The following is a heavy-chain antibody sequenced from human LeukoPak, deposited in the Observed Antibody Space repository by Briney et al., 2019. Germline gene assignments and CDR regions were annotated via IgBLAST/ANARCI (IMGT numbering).Heavy chain of an antibody. CDR2: ISYDGSNK. CDR1: GFTFSSYA. D-gene: IGHD3-16*02. CDR3: ARVARIGYFDY. J-gene: IGHJ4*02. Sequence: GGSLRLSCAASGFTFSSYAMHWVRQAPGKGLEWVAVISYDGSNKYYADSVKGRFTISRDNSKNTLYLQMNSLRAEDTAVYYCARVARIGYFDYWGQGTLVTVSS. V-gene: IGHV3-30*04.